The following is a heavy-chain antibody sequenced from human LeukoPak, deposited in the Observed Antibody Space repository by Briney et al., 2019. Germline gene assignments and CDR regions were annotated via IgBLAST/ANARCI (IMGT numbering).Heavy chain of an antibody. Sequence: GGSLRLSCAASGFSFSSFAMHWVRQAPGKGLEWVALTPYDGNNKYYADSVRGRFTISRDNSKNTLYLQMNSLRPEDTALYYCARDGNSGYDLTYYYGMDVWGQGTTVTVSS. J-gene: IGHJ6*02. V-gene: IGHV3-30-3*01. CDR1: GFSFSSFA. D-gene: IGHD5-12*01. CDR3: ARDGNSGYDLTYYYGMDV. CDR2: TPYDGNNK.